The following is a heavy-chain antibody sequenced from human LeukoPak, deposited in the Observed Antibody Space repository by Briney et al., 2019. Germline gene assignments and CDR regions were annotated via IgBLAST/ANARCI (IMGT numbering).Heavy chain of an antibody. CDR3: ARVGPWGVVPAAIVKYGMDV. J-gene: IGHJ6*02. CDR2: ISAYNGNT. D-gene: IGHD2-2*01. CDR1: GYTFTSYG. V-gene: IGHV1-18*01. Sequence: ASVKVSCKASGYTFTSYGISWVRQAPGQGLEWMGWISAYNGNTNYAQKLQGRVTMTTDTSTSTAYMELRSPRSDDTAVYYCARVGPWGVVPAAIVKYGMDVWGQGTTVTVSS.